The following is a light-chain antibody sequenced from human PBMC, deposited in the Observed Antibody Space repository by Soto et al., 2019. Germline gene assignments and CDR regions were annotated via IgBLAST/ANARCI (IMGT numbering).Light chain of an antibody. CDR2: AAS. J-gene: IGKJ2*01. CDR1: QSIITY. CDR3: QQGYSIPPST. V-gene: IGKV1-39*01. Sequence: DIQMTQSPSSLSASVGDRVTITCRANQSIITYLNWYQQKPGKAPKLLIYAASNLQSGVSSRFSGSGSGTAFTLTISSLQPADFATYYCQQGYSIPPSTFGQGTKLEIK.